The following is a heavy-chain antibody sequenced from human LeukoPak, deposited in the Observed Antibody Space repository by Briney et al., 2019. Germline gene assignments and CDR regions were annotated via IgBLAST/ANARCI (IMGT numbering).Heavy chain of an antibody. Sequence: GGSLRLSCAASGFTFSNYWMHWVRQAPGKGLVWVSRINDDGSNTKYADSVKGRFTISRDNGKNSLYLQMNSLRAEDTAVCYCARRSPNYYFDYWGQGTPVTVSS. CDR2: INDDGSNT. CDR1: GFTFSNYW. CDR3: ARRSPNYYFDY. J-gene: IGHJ4*02. V-gene: IGHV3-74*01.